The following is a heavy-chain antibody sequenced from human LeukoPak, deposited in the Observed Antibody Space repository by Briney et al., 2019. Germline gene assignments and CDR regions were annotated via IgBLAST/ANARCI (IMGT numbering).Heavy chain of an antibody. D-gene: IGHD2-8*01. V-gene: IGHV3-23*01. Sequence: ETLSLTCAVYGGSFSGYYWSWVRQAPGKGLEWVSAITDSGGNTYYAAPVKGRFTISRDNSKNTLYLQMNSLRAEDTAAYYCARAGHCTNGICYTADFDYWGQGTLVTVSS. CDR2: ITDSGGNT. J-gene: IGHJ4*02. CDR1: GGSFSGYY. CDR3: ARAGHCTNGICYTADFDY.